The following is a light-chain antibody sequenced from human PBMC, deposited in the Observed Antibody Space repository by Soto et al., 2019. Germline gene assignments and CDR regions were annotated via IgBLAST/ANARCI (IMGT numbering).Light chain of an antibody. CDR2: DTS. CDR3: QQRRNWPLT. CDR1: QSVSNY. Sequence: EIVLTQSPATLSLSPGERATLSCRAGQSVSNYLGWYQQKPGQAPRLLIYDTSNRATGIPARFSGSGSGTDFTLTISSLEPEDFAVYYCQQRRNWPLTFGGGTKVEIK. J-gene: IGKJ4*01. V-gene: IGKV3-11*01.